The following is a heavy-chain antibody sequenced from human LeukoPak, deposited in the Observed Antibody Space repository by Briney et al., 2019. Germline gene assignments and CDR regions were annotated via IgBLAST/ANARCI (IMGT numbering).Heavy chain of an antibody. CDR3: ARGPYKYDGSGAFDI. D-gene: IGHD3-22*01. Sequence: SETLSLTCTVSGGSISSYYWSWIRQPPGKGLEWIGYNYYSGSTNYNPSLKSRVTISVDTSKNQFSLKLTSVTAADTAVYYCARGPYKYDGSGAFDIWGQGTMATVSS. CDR2: NYYSGST. J-gene: IGHJ3*02. V-gene: IGHV4-59*08. CDR1: GGSISSYY.